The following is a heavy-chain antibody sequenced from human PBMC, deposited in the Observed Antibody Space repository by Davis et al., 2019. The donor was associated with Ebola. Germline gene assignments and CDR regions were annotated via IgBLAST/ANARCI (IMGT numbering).Heavy chain of an antibody. V-gene: IGHV3-30-3*01. D-gene: IGHD6-19*01. Sequence: GGSLRLSCAVSGFTFSSYWMHWVRQAPGKGLEWVAVISYDGSNKYYADSVKGRFTISRDNSKNTLYLQMNSLRAEDTAVYYCARDPPHTAVAGTGLDYWGQGTLVTVSS. J-gene: IGHJ4*02. CDR3: ARDPPHTAVAGTGLDY. CDR2: ISYDGSNK. CDR1: GFTFSSYW.